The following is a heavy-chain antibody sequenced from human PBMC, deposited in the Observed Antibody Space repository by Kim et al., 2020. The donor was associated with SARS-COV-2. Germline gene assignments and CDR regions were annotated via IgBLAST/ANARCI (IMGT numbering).Heavy chain of an antibody. CDR3: ARALRTHIKQWPELEEVAFDI. D-gene: IGHD6-19*01. V-gene: IGHV3-30*01. J-gene: IGHJ3*02. Sequence: FTISRDNSKNTLYLQMNSLRAEDTAVYYCARALRTHIKQWPELEEVAFDIWGQGTMVTVSS.